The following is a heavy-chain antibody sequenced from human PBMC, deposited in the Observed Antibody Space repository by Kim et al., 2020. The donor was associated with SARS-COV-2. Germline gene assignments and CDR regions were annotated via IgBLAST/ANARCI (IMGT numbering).Heavy chain of an antibody. J-gene: IGHJ4*02. CDR2: ISWNSGSI. Sequence: GGSLRLSCAASGFTFDDYAMHWVRQAPGKGLEWVSGISWNSGSIGYADSVKGRFTISRDNAKNSLYLQMNSLRAEDTALYYCAKEVPSEKGDYVGYYFDYWGQGTLVTVSS. CDR3: AKEVPSEKGDYVGYYFDY. V-gene: IGHV3-9*01. D-gene: IGHD4-17*01. CDR1: GFTFDDYA.